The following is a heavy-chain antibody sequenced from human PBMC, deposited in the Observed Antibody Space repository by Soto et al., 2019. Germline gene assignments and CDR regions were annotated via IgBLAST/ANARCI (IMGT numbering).Heavy chain of an antibody. D-gene: IGHD4-17*01. CDR3: ARPRMTTRLVPNRFDY. CDR1: VGTFSSYA. Sequence: QVQLVQSGAEVKKPGSSVKVSCKASVGTFSSYAISWVRQAPGQGLEWMGGIIPIFGTANYAQKFQGRVTITADESTSTAYMELSSLRSEDTAVYYCARPRMTTRLVPNRFDYWGQGTLVTVS. V-gene: IGHV1-69*01. J-gene: IGHJ4*02. CDR2: IIPIFGTA.